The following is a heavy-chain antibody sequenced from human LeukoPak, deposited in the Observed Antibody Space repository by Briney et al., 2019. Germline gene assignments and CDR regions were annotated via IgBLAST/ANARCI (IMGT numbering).Heavy chain of an antibody. CDR3: ARGVQRWLQLYYYYMDV. V-gene: IGHV3-49*04. Sequence: SLRLSCTASGFTFGDYAMTWVRQAPGKGLEWVGFIASETYGGTAEYAASVKGRFTISRDDSKSIAYLQMNSLRAEDTAVYYCARGVQRWLQLYYYYMDVWGKGTTVTVSS. CDR2: IASETYGGTA. J-gene: IGHJ6*03. CDR1: GFTFGDYA. D-gene: IGHD5-24*01.